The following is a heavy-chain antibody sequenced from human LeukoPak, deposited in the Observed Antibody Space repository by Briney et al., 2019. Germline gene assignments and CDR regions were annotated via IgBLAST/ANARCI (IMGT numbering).Heavy chain of an antibody. CDR1: GGSISSYY. CDR2: IYTSGST. CDR3: ARGSSRGLGYYFDY. V-gene: IGHV4-4*07. D-gene: IGHD6-19*01. Sequence: PSETLSLTCTVSGGSISSYYWSWIQQPAGKGLEWIGRIYTSGSTNYNPSLKSRVTMSVDTSKNQFSLKLSSVTAADTAVYYCARGSSRGLGYYFDYWGQGTLVTVSS. J-gene: IGHJ4*02.